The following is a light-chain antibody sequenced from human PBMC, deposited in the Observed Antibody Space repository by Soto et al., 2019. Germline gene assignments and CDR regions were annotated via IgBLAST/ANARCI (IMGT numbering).Light chain of an antibody. V-gene: IGKV3-20*01. J-gene: IGKJ1*01. Sequence: VLTQSPGTLSVSLGDTATLSCRASQTVDHAYVDWYKQRPGQAPSLVIYGASTWGTDVPERFSGSGSGTEFTLTISRLEPEDSAVYYCQRYGNSPWTFGQGTKVEI. CDR1: QTVDHAY. CDR2: GAS. CDR3: QRYGNSPWT.